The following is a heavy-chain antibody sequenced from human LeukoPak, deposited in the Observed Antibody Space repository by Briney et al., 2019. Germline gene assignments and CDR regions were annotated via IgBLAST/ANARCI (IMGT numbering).Heavy chain of an antibody. V-gene: IGHV3-23*01. CDR3: AKAGGYGSGSYLTWFDP. CDR1: GFTFSSYG. J-gene: IGHJ5*02. CDR2: ISGSGDGR. D-gene: IGHD3-10*01. Sequence: GGSLRLSCAASGFTFSSYGMSWVRQAPGKGLEWVSGISGSGDGRNYADSAKGRFTISRDNSKNTLYLQMSSLKAEDTAVYSCAKAGGYGSGSYLTWFDPWGQGTLVTVAS.